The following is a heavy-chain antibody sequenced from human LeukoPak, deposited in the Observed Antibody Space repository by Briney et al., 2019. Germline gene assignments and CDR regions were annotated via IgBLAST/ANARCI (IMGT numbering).Heavy chain of an antibody. J-gene: IGHJ4*02. V-gene: IGHV4-39*01. Sequence: SETLSLTCPVSGGSISNYYYWTWIRQPPGKGLEWIGSIYYSGSTYYNPSLKSRVTISVDTSKNQFSLKLSSVTAADTAVYYCARISNWGLFDYWGQGTLVTVSS. CDR2: IYYSGST. CDR1: GGSISNYYY. CDR3: ARISNWGLFDY. D-gene: IGHD7-27*01.